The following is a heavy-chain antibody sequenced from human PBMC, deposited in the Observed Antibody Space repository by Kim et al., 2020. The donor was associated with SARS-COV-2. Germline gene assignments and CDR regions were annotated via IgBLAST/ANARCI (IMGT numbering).Heavy chain of an antibody. J-gene: IGHJ6*02. D-gene: IGHD3-9*01. Sequence: GGSLRLSCAASGFTFSSYAMSWVRQAPGKGLEWVSSISGSASGTYYADSVQGRFTIARDNFKNTLNLQMNSLRAEDTAIYYCAKDFTNVVLRYFDWPYYYGMDVWGQGTTVTVSS. CDR1: GFTFSSYA. V-gene: IGHV3-23*01. CDR3: AKDFTNVVLRYFDWPYYYGMDV. CDR2: ISGSASGT.